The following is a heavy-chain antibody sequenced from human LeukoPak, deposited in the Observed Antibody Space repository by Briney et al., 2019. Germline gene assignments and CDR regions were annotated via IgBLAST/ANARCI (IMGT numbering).Heavy chain of an antibody. D-gene: IGHD1-14*01. CDR1: GFVFSNYY. V-gene: IGHV3-7*01. J-gene: IGHJ4*02. Sequence: GGSLRLSCAASGFVFSNYYMGWVRQAPGKGLEWVANIQEDGSATYYVDSVKGRFTISRDNAKNSLDLQMNSLRAEDTAVYFCARRKEVQTTFDCWGQGTLVTVSS. CDR2: IQEDGSAT. CDR3: ARRKEVQTTFDC.